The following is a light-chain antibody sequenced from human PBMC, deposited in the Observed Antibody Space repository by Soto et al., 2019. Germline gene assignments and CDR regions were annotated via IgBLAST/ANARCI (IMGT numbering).Light chain of an antibody. CDR1: SSDVGGSNH. CDR2: DVT. J-gene: IGLJ1*01. CDR3: VSVSSSTTYV. Sequence: QSVLTQPASVSDSPGQSITISCTGTSSDVGGSNHVSWYQQHPGKAPKLMIYDVTNRPSGVSHRFSGSKSGSTASLIISWLQAEDEADYYCVSVSSSTTYVFGTGTK. V-gene: IGLV2-14*01.